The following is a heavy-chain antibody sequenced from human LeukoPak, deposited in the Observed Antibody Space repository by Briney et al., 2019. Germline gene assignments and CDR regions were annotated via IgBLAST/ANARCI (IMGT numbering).Heavy chain of an antibody. CDR3: AREGYSYGSSFDY. J-gene: IGHJ4*02. CDR1: GGSISSGGYY. Sequence: PSQTLSLTCTVSGGSISSGGYYWSWIRQHPGKGLEWIGSIYHSGNTYYNPSLKSRVTTSVETSKNQFSLKLSSVTAAGTAVYYCAREGYSYGSSFDYWGQGTLVTVSS. V-gene: IGHV4-31*03. CDR2: IYHSGNT. D-gene: IGHD5-18*01.